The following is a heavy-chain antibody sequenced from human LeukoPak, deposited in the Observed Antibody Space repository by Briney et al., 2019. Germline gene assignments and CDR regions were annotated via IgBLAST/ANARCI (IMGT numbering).Heavy chain of an antibody. D-gene: IGHD2-2*01. Sequence: GGSLRLSCAASGFTFSSYGMHWVRQAPGKGLEWVAVISYDGDNKYYADSVKGRFTISRDNFKNTLYLQMNSLRAEDTAMYYCAKGYCSSTSCPPIDYWGQGALVTVSS. CDR3: AKGYCSSTSCPPIDY. V-gene: IGHV3-30*18. CDR1: GFTFSSYG. CDR2: ISYDGDNK. J-gene: IGHJ4*02.